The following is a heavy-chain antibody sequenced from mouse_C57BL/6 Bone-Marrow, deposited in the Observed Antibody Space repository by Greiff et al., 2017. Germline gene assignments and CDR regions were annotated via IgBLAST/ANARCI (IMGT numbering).Heavy chain of an antibody. D-gene: IGHD4-1*01. V-gene: IGHV10-1*01. CDR3: DRDLGENFDY. CDR1: GFSFNTYA. CDR2: IRSKSNNYAT. Sequence: EVKLMESGGGLVQPKGSLKLSCAASGFSFNTYAMNWVSQAPGKGLEWVARIRSKSNNYATYYADSVKDRFTSSRDDSKSLLYLQMNILKTEATAMYYCDRDLGENFDYWGQGTTLTVSS. J-gene: IGHJ2*01.